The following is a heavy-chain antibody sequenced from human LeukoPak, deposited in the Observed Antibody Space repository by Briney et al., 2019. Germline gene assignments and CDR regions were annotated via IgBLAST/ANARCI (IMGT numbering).Heavy chain of an antibody. CDR3: ARSLDHDAFDI. CDR2: ISHDGSNK. J-gene: IGHJ3*02. D-gene: IGHD3-16*01. Sequence: PGGSLRLSCAASGFTFSSYAMHWVRQAPGKGLEWVAVISHDGSNKYYADSVKGRFTISRDNSKNTLYLQMNSLRAEDTAVYYCARSLDHDAFDIWGQGTTVTVSS. V-gene: IGHV3-30-3*01. CDR1: GFTFSSYA.